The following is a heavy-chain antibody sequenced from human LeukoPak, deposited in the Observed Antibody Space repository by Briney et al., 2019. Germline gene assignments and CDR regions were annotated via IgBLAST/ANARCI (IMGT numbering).Heavy chain of an antibody. D-gene: IGHD3-22*01. J-gene: IGHJ4*02. V-gene: IGHV3-48*01. Sequence: GGSLRLSCAASGFTFNSYSMNWVRQAPGKGLEWVSYISSSSSTIYYADSVKGRLTISRDNAKNSLYLQMNSLRAEDTAVYYCARDDSSGYYYRILGYWGQGTLVTVSS. CDR2: ISSSSSTI. CDR1: GFTFNSYS. CDR3: ARDDSSGYYYRILGY.